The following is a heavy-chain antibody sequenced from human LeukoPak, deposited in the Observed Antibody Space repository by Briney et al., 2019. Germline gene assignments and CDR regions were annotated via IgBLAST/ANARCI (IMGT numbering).Heavy chain of an antibody. Sequence: ASVKVSCKASGYTFTDYYIHWVRQAPGEGLEWLGWINANTGVTHYAQRFQGRVTMTRVTSISTVYMEVRLTSDDTAVFYCARGTYNWFDSWGQGTLVTVSS. V-gene: IGHV1-2*02. J-gene: IGHJ5*01. CDR2: INANTGVT. D-gene: IGHD3-10*01. CDR3: ARGTYNWFDS. CDR1: GYTFTDYY.